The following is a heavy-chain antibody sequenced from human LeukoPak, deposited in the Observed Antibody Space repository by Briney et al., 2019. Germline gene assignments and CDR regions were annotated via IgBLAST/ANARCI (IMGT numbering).Heavy chain of an antibody. Sequence: KASETLSLTCTVSGYSISSGYYWSWIRQPPGKGLEWIGYIFYTGSTKYNPSLQSRVTISVDTSKNQFSLNLTSVTAADTAVYYCAREYYSDQYFYYYMDVWGKGTTVTVSS. CDR1: GYSISSGYY. D-gene: IGHD4-17*01. CDR3: AREYYSDQYFYYYMDV. CDR2: IFYTGST. V-gene: IGHV4-61*01. J-gene: IGHJ6*03.